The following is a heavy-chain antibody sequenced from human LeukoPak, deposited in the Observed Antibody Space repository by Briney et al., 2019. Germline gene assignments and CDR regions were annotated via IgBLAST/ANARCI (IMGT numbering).Heavy chain of an antibody. CDR1: GFTFSDYA. CDR2: ISRGADTT. Sequence: PGGSLRLSCVASGFTFSDYAMNWVRQAPGKGLEWVSTISRGADTTFYAGSVRGRFTISRDNSRNTLYLQMNSLRAEDTAVYYCAKDLAFCGGDCPHDALDIWGQGTMVTVSS. CDR3: AKDLAFCGGDCPHDALDI. D-gene: IGHD2-21*02. J-gene: IGHJ3*02. V-gene: IGHV3-23*01.